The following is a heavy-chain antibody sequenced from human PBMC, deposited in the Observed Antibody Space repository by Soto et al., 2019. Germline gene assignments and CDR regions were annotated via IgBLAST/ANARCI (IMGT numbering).Heavy chain of an antibody. V-gene: IGHV3-64*01. D-gene: IGHD1-1*01. CDR3: ARRWNDVLGAFDI. CDR1: GFTFSNYV. CDR2: INSNGGST. J-gene: IGHJ3*02. Sequence: GGSLRLSCAASGFTFSNYVMYWVRQAPGKGLEYVSAINSNGGSTYYANSVRGRFTISRDNSKNTLFLQMGGLRAEDMAMYYCARRWNDVLGAFDIWGQGTMVTVSS.